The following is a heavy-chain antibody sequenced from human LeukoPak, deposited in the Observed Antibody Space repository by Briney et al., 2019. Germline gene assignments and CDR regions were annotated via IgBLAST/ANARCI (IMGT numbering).Heavy chain of an antibody. J-gene: IGHJ4*02. Sequence: PSQTLSLTCTVSGGSISSGGYYWSWIRQHPGEGLEWIGYIYYSGSTYYNPSLKSRVTISVDTSKNQFSLKLSSVTAADTAVYYCARGPNYYDSSGFNYWGQGTLVTVSS. D-gene: IGHD3-22*01. CDR2: IYYSGST. CDR1: GGSISSGGYY. CDR3: ARGPNYYDSSGFNY. V-gene: IGHV4-31*03.